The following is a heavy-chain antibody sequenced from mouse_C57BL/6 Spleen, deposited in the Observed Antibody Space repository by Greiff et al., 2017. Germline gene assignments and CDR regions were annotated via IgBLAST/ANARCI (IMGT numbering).Heavy chain of an antibody. Sequence: VQLQQSGTVLARPGASVKMSCKTSGYTFTSYWMHWVKQRPGQGLEWIGAIYPGNSDTSYNQKFKGKAKLTAVTSARTAYMELSSLTNEDSAVYYCRGYDYENWYFDVWGTGTTVTVSS. CDR2: IYPGNSDT. J-gene: IGHJ1*03. D-gene: IGHD2-4*01. V-gene: IGHV1-5*01. CDR3: RGYDYENWYFDV. CDR1: GYTFTSYW.